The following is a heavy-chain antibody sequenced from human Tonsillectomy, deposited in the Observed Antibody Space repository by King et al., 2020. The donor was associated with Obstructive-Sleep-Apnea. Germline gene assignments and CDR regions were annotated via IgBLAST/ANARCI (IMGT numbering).Heavy chain of an antibody. CDR1: GGSISSSSYY. V-gene: IGHV4-39*07. CDR3: ARDEAVVVPAATYYYYGMDV. D-gene: IGHD2-2*01. CDR2: IYYSGST. Sequence: QLQESGPGLVKPSETLSLTCTVSGGSISSSSYYWGWIRQPPGKGLEWIGSIYYSGSTYYNPSLKSRVTISVDTSKNQFSLKLSSVTAADTAVYYCARDEAVVVPAATYYYYGMDVWGQGTTVTVSS. J-gene: IGHJ6*02.